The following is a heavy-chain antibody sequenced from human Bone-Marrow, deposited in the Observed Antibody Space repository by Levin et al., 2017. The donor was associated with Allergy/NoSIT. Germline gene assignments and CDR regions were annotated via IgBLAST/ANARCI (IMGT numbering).Heavy chain of an antibody. Sequence: SCAASGFTFSDYYMSWIRQAPGKGLEWVSYISSSGSTIYYADSVKGRFTISRDNAKNSLYLQMNSLRAEDTAVYYCARQIKPQLGNYYYGMDVWGQGTTVTVSS. CDR2: ISSSGSTI. J-gene: IGHJ6*02. CDR3: ARQIKPQLGNYYYGMDV. V-gene: IGHV3-11*01. CDR1: GFTFSDYY. D-gene: IGHD6-13*01.